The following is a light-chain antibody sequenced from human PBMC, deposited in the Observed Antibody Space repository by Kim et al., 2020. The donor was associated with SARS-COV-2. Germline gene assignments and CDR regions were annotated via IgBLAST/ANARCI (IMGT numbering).Light chain of an antibody. CDR3: SSFTTRSTLV. V-gene: IGLV2-14*03. Sequence: QSASVSGSPGQSITISCTGTISNIGSYNYVSWHQQHPGKAPKLMIYDVNKRPSGISSRFSGSKSGSTASLTISGLQSEDEADYYCSSFTTRSTLVFGGGTKVTVL. CDR1: ISNIGSYNY. J-gene: IGLJ3*02. CDR2: DVN.